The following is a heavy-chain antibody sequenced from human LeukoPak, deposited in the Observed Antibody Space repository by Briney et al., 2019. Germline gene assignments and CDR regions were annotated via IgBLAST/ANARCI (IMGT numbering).Heavy chain of an antibody. D-gene: IGHD4-17*01. CDR3: ARDYGDYNWFGP. V-gene: IGHV1-2*02. CDR1: GYTFTGYY. Sequence: ASVKVSCKASGYTFTGYYMHWVRQAPGQGLEWMGWINPNSGGTNYAQKFQGRVTMTRDTSISTAYMELSRLRSEDTAVYFCARDYGDYNWFGPWGQGTLVTVSS. J-gene: IGHJ5*02. CDR2: INPNSGGT.